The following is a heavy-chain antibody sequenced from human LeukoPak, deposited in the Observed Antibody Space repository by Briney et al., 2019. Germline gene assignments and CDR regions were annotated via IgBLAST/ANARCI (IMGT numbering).Heavy chain of an antibody. J-gene: IGHJ3*02. V-gene: IGHV4-59*01. CDR1: GGSISSYY. CDR2: IYYSGST. Sequence: SETLSLTCTVSGGSISSYYWSWIRQPPGKGLEWIGYIYYSGSTNHNPSLKSRVTISVDTSKNQFSLKLSSVTAADTAVYYCARRLVMDGGNSFEAFDIWGQGTMVTVSS. CDR3: ARRLVMDGGNSFEAFDI. D-gene: IGHD4-23*01.